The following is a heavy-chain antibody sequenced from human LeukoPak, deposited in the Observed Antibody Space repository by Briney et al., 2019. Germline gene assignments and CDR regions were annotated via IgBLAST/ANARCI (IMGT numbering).Heavy chain of an antibody. V-gene: IGHV3-30*04. CDR3: ARGYYYESSGYYVWDY. D-gene: IGHD3-22*01. CDR1: GFTFSSYA. Sequence: GGSLRLSCAASGFTFSSYALHWVRQAPGKGLEWVALISYNGNNKYYADSVKGRFTISRDNSKNTLYLQMNSLRAEDTAVYYCARGYYYESSGYYVWDYWGQGTLVTVSS. J-gene: IGHJ4*02. CDR2: ISYNGNNK.